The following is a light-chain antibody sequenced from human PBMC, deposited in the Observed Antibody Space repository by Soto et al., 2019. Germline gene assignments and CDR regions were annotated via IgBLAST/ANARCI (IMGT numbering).Light chain of an antibody. CDR1: RNILYKSKNKNY. CDR3: QQCYNFPYT. V-gene: IGKV4-1*01. J-gene: IGKJ2*01. CDR2: TTS. Sequence: DIVLTQSPDSLGMSLGERATINCMSSRNILYKSKNKNYLAWYQQKPGKAPKLLIYTTSTLQSGVPSRFSGSGSGTDFTLTISSLQPEDFATYYCQQCYNFPYTFGQGTKVDIK.